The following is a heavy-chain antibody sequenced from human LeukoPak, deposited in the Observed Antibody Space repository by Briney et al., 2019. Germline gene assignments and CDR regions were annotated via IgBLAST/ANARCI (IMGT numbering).Heavy chain of an antibody. J-gene: IGHJ2*01. V-gene: IGHV3-23*01. Sequence: PGGSLRLSCAASGFTFSSSAMSWVRQAPGKGLEWVSAISNNGGYTYYADSVKGRFTISRENAKNSLYLQMNSLRAEDTAVYYCAGGPPVFTEAWWYFDLWGRGTLVTVPS. CDR3: AGGPPVFTEAWWYFDL. CDR2: ISNNGGYT. D-gene: IGHD1-14*01. CDR1: GFTFSSSA.